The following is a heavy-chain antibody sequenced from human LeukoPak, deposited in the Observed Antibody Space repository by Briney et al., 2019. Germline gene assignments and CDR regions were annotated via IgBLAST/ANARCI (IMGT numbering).Heavy chain of an antibody. CDR3: ATDRATQYFDY. J-gene: IGHJ4*02. CDR1: GGSITSSGYY. CDR2: IDYSGST. V-gene: IGHV4-39*02. Sequence: PSETLSLTCTVSGGSITSSGYYWGWIRQPPGTGLEWIGNIDYSGSTYYNPSLKSRVTISVDTSKNKFSLKLSSVTAADTAVYYCATDRATQYFDYWGQGTLVSVSS. D-gene: IGHD2-15*01.